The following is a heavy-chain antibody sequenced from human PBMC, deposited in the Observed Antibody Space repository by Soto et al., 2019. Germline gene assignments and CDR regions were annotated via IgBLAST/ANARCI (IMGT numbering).Heavy chain of an antibody. CDR1: GGTIRSFY. V-gene: IGHV4-59*08. CDR3: ARRRWFGEYDVYMDV. J-gene: IGHJ6*03. D-gene: IGHD3-10*01. CDR2: IYYSGST. Sequence: PSDPMSLTCTVFGGTIRSFYWRWIMQTNGKGLEWIGYIYYSGSTNYNPSLKSRVTISVDTSKNQFSLKLSSVTAADTAVYYCARRRWFGEYDVYMDVWGKGTTVTVSS.